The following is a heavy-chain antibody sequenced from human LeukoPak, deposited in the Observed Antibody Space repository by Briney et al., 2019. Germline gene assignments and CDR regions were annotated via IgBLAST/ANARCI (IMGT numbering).Heavy chain of an antibody. V-gene: IGHV1-69*05. J-gene: IGHJ4*02. CDR2: IIPIFGTA. Sequence: SVKVSCKASGGTFSSYAISWVRQAPGQGLEWMGGIIPIFGTANYAQKLQGRVTMTTDTSTSTAYMELRSLRSDDTAVYYCARITSEWELIDYWGQGTLVTVSS. D-gene: IGHD1-26*01. CDR3: ARITSEWELIDY. CDR1: GGTFSSYA.